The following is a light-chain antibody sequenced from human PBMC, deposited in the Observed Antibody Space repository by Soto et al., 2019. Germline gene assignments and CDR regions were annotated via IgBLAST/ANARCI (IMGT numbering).Light chain of an antibody. J-gene: IGKJ1*01. CDR3: QQRSNWPPT. CDR1: QSVSSTY. CDR2: DAS. Sequence: EIVLTQSPGTLSLSPGERATLSFSSSQSVSSTYLAWYQHKPGQAPRLLIYDASNRATGIPARFSGSGSGTDFTLTISSLEPEDFAVYYCQQRSNWPPTFGQGTKVAIK. V-gene: IGKV3-11*01.